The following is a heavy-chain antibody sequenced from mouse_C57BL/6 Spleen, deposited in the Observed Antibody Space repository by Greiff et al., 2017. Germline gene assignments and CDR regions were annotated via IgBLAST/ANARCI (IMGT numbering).Heavy chain of an antibody. CDR3: ARANYYGSSYGWYFDV. V-gene: IGHV1-18*01. Sequence: VQLQQSGPELVKPGASVKIPCKASGYTFTDYNMDWVKQSHGKSLEWIGDINPNNGGTIYNQKFKGKATLTVDKSSSTAYMERRSLTSEDTAVDYCARANYYGSSYGWYFDVWGTGTTGTVSS. CDR2: INPNNGGT. D-gene: IGHD1-1*01. CDR1: GYTFTDYN. J-gene: IGHJ1*03.